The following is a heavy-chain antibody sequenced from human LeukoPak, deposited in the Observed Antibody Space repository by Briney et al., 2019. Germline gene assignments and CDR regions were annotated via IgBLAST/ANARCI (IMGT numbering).Heavy chain of an antibody. D-gene: IGHD1-26*01. CDR2: IYTSGSA. CDR1: GGSTSSGSYY. Sequence: SQTLSLTCTVSGGSTSSGSYYWSWIRQPAGKGLEWIGRIYTSGSANYNPSLKSRVTISVDSSRNHFSLKLNSVTAADTAVYYCARDPGVVGAADFDYWGQGTLVTVSS. CDR3: ARDPGVVGAADFDY. J-gene: IGHJ4*02. V-gene: IGHV4-61*02.